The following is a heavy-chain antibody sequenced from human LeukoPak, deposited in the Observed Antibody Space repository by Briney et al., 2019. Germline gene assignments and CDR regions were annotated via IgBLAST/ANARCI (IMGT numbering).Heavy chain of an antibody. CDR3: ARGFRIIDDHLDAFDI. CDR1: GFTFSRHW. CDR2: INSDGSRT. J-gene: IGHJ3*02. Sequence: GGSLRLSCAASGFTFSRHWMHWVRQAPGKGLVWVSRINSDGSRTSYADSVKGRFTISRDNAKNTLYLQVNSLRAEDTAVYYCARGFRIIDDHLDAFDIWGQGTMVTVSS. D-gene: IGHD3-16*01. V-gene: IGHV3-74*03.